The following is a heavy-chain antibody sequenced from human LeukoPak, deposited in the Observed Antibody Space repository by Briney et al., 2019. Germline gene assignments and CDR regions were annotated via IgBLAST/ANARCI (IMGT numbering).Heavy chain of an antibody. Sequence: GGSLRLSCAASGFTFSNYWMSWVRQAPGKGLEWVANINQDGSEKSYVDSVEGRFTISRDNAKKSLYLHVNSLRAEDTAVYCCARDIYGGHDYWGQGTLLTVSS. J-gene: IGHJ4*02. CDR1: GFTFSNYW. D-gene: IGHD2-21*01. V-gene: IGHV3-7*04. CDR2: INQDGSEK. CDR3: ARDIYGGHDY.